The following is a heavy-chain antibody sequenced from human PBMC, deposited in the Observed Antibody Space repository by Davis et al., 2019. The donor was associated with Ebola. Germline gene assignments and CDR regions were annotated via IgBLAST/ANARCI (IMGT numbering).Heavy chain of an antibody. CDR3: ARDLSGDYGGMDV. CDR2: INPNSGGT. J-gene: IGHJ6*02. CDR1: GYTFTGYY. Sequence: ASVKVSCKASGYTFTGYYMHWVRQAPGQGLEWMGWINPNSGGTNYAQKFQGWVTMTRDTSISTAYMELSRLRSDDTAVYYCARDLSGDYGGMDVWGQGTTVTVSS. V-gene: IGHV1-2*04. D-gene: IGHD4-17*01.